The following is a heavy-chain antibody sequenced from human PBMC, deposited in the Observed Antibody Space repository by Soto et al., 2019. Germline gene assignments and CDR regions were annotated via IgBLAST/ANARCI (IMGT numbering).Heavy chain of an antibody. CDR2: IYDYNGNT. J-gene: IGHJ4*02. D-gene: IGHD6-13*01. CDR3: ARDGGSNWHFFDH. Sequence: QVQLVQSGAEVKKSGASVKVSCKGSGYTFIDYGITWVRQAPGQGLEWMGWIYDYNGNTNYAQKFQGRVTMTTDTSRSTAYMELRGLTSDDTAVYYCARDGGSNWHFFDHWGQGTPVTVSS. V-gene: IGHV1-18*01. CDR1: GYTFIDYG.